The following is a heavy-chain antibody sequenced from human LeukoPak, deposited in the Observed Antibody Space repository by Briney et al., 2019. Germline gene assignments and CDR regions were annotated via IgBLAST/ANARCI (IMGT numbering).Heavy chain of an antibody. D-gene: IGHD3-22*01. J-gene: IGHJ4*02. CDR1: GFTFSSYA. CDR2: ISYDGSNK. Sequence: AGRSLRLSCAASGFTFSSYAMHWVRQAPGKGLEWVAVISYDGSNKYYADSVKGRFTISRDNSKNTLYLQMNSLRAEDTAVYYCARAAYDSGGYTANHDFWGQGTLVTVSS. V-gene: IGHV3-30-3*01. CDR3: ARAAYDSGGYTANHDF.